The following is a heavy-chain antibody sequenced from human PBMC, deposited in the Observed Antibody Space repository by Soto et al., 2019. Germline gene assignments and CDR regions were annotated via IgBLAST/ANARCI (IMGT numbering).Heavy chain of an antibody. CDR2: TYFRSKWYN. Sequence: TLSLTCAISGDSVSSNTASWNWIRQSPSRGLEWLGRTYFRSKWYNDYAVSVKSRILINPDTSNNQFSLQLNSVTPEDTAVYFCAKGDNLGPKTGYAFDPWGQGIMVTVSS. D-gene: IGHD5-12*01. CDR3: AKGDNLGPKTGYAFDP. J-gene: IGHJ5*02. CDR1: GDSVSSNTAS. V-gene: IGHV6-1*01.